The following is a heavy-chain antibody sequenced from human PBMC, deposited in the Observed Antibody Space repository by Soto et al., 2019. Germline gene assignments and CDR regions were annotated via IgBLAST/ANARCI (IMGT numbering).Heavy chain of an antibody. CDR3: ARQVPAAIRLGWFDP. D-gene: IGHD2-2*02. CDR2: IYYSGST. V-gene: IGHV4-39*01. J-gene: IGHJ5*02. Sequence: SETLSLTCTVSGGSISRSTYYWGWIRQPPGKGLEWIGSIYYSGSTYYRPSLKSRVTISVDTSKNQFSLKLSSVTAADTAVYYCARQVPAAIRLGWFDPLGPGTLVTVSS. CDR1: GGSISRSTYY.